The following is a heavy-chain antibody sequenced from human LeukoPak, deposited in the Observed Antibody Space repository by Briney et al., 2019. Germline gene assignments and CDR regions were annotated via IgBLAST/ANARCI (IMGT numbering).Heavy chain of an antibody. CDR2: ISYDGSNK. CDR1: GFTFSSYA. Sequence: PGRSLRLSCAASGFTFSSYAMHWVRQAPGKGLEWVAVISYDGSNKYYADSVKGRFTISRDNSKNTLYLQMNSLRAEDTAVYYCARVGSSGWYVWGQGTLVTVSS. D-gene: IGHD6-19*01. V-gene: IGHV3-30-3*01. CDR3: ARVGSSGWYV. J-gene: IGHJ4*02.